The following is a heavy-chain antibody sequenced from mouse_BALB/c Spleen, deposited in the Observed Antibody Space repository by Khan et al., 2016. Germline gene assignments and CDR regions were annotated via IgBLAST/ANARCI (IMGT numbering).Heavy chain of an antibody. CDR1: GYSITSDYA. Sequence: EVQLQESGPGLVKPSQSLSLTCTVTGYSITSDYAWNWIRQFPGNKLEWMGYISYSGSTSYNPSLQSRISITRDTSKNQFFLQLNSLTTEDTATYYCSRDYYCNSYFDYWGQGTTLTVSA. CDR3: SRDYYCNSYFDY. D-gene: IGHD1-1*01. J-gene: IGHJ2*01. CDR2: ISYSGST. V-gene: IGHV3-2*02.